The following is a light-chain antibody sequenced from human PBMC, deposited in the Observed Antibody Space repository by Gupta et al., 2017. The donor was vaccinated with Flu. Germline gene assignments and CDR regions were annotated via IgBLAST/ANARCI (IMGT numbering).Light chain of an antibody. J-gene: IGKJ2*02. CDR2: GSS. V-gene: IGKV1-39*01. CDR1: QSISIY. CDR3: LQSDRTPRT. Sequence: PSSLSTSVGDRVTITCRASQSISIYLNWYQHKPGKAPKLLIYGSSNLQSGVPSRFSGSGSGTGFTLRISSLQPEDSATYYCLQSDRTPRTFGQGTKLEIK.